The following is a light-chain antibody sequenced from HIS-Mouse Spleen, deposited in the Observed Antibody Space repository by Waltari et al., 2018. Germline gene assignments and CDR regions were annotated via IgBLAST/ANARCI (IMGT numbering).Light chain of an antibody. CDR2: DAS. V-gene: IGKV3-11*01. CDR3: QQRSNWPLYT. Sequence: EIVLTQSPATLSLSPGERATLSCRASQSVSSYLAWYQQTPGQAPRLLIYDASNRATGIPARCSGSGSGTDFTLTISSLEPEDFAVYYCQQRSNWPLYTFGQGTKLEIK. CDR1: QSVSSY. J-gene: IGKJ2*01.